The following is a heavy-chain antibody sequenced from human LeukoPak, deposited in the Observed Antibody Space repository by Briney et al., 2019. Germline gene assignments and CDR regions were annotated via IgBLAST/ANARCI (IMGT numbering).Heavy chain of an antibody. CDR2: INPSGGST. Sequence: ASVKVSCKASGYTFTGYYMHWVRQAPGQGLEWMGIINPSGGSTTHAQKFQGRVTMTRDTSTSTVYMELSSLRSEDTAVYYCARDHGGGGLRGFDYWGQGTLVTVSS. CDR1: GYTFTGYY. V-gene: IGHV1-46*01. CDR3: ARDHGGGGLRGFDY. D-gene: IGHD2-21*01. J-gene: IGHJ4*02.